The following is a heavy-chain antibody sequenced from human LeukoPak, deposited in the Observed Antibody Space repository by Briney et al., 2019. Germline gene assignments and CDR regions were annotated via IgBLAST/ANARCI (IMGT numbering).Heavy chain of an antibody. J-gene: IGHJ4*02. CDR3: ARSYGHSIDY. V-gene: IGHV3-7*01. D-gene: IGHD3-10*01. CDR1: GLTFRNFW. Sequence: GGSLRLSCAASGLTFRNFWMCWVRQAPGKGLEWAATIKQDGSGQYYVDSVKGRFTISRDNAQNSLYLQMNNLRAEDTAVYYCARSYGHSIDYWGQGTLVTASS. CDR2: IKQDGSGQ.